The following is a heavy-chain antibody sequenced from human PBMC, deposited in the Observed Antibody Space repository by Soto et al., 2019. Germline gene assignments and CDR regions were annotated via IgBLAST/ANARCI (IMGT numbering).Heavy chain of an antibody. CDR3: ARDPNIAAAGTGDY. Sequence: QVQLVQSGAEVKKPGSSVKVSCKASGGTFSSYTISWVRQAPGQGLEWMGRINPILGIANYAQKFQGRVTITADKSTSTAYMELSSLRSEDTAVYYCARDPNIAAAGTGDYWGQGTLVTVSS. V-gene: IGHV1-69*08. CDR2: INPILGIA. D-gene: IGHD6-13*01. J-gene: IGHJ4*02. CDR1: GGTFSSYT.